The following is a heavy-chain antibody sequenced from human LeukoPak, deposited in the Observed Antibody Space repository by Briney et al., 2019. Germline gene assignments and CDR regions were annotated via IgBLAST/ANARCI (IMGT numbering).Heavy chain of an antibody. V-gene: IGHV4-34*01. D-gene: IGHD3-10*01. Sequence: SETLSLTCAVYGGSFSGYHWSWIRQPPGKGLEWMGEINHSGSTNYNPSLKRRVTISVATSKNQFSLKLSSVTAADTAVYYCARRGVVRGVIITGYYCYMDVWGKGTTVTISS. CDR2: INHSGST. CDR3: ARRGVVRGVIITGYYCYMDV. CDR1: GGSFSGYH. J-gene: IGHJ6*03.